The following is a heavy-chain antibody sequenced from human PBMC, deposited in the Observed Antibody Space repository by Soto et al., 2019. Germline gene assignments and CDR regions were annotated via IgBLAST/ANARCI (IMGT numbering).Heavy chain of an antibody. V-gene: IGHV3-74*01. J-gene: IGHJ4*02. CDR3: VRDSHGDY. CDR1: GFTFSNYW. CDR2: IDHDGPT. Sequence: EVQLVESRGGLVQPGGSLRLSCAGSGFTFSNYWMHWVHQAPGKGLEWVSRIDHDGPTDYADSVRGRFTISRDNAENTLYLQMNSLRPEDTAVYYCVRDSHGDYWGQGTLVNVSS.